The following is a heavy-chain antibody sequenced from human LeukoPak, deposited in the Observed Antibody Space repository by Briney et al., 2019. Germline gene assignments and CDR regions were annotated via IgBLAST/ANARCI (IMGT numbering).Heavy chain of an antibody. CDR3: AGSPRDWGKPPRLDY. D-gene: IGHD3-16*01. CDR1: GFTFSDYY. J-gene: IGHJ4*02. V-gene: IGHV3-11*04. Sequence: GGSLRLSCAASGFTFSDYYMSWIRQAPGKGLEWVSYISSSGSTIYYADSVKGRFTISRDNAKNSLYLQMNSLRAEDTAVYYCAGSPRDWGKPPRLDYWGQGTLVTVSS. CDR2: ISSSGSTI.